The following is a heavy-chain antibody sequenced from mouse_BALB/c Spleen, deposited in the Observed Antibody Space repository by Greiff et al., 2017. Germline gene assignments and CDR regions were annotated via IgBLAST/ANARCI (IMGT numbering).Heavy chain of an antibody. CDR3: ARWDYGSSSSWTGAY. V-gene: IGHV5-17*02. CDR1: GFTFSSFG. J-gene: IGHJ3*01. D-gene: IGHD1-1*01. CDR2: ISSGSSTI. Sequence: EVQLVESGGGLVQPGGSRKLSCAASGFTFSSFGMHWVRQAPEKGLEWVAYISSGSSTIYYADTVKGRFTISRDTPKNTLFLQMTSLRSEDTAMYDCARWDYGSSSSWTGAYWGQGTLVTVSA.